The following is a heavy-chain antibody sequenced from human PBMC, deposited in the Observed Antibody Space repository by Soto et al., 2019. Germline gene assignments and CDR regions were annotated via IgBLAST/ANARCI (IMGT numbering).Heavy chain of an antibody. CDR1: GGSFSGYY. D-gene: IGHD2-2*01. V-gene: IGHV4-34*01. CDR2: INHSGST. CDR3: ASGAPRGYCSSTSCYWRDMDV. Sequence: SETLSLTCAVYGGSFSGYYWSWIRQPPGKGLEWIGEINHSGSTNYNPSLKSRVTISVDTSKNQFSLKLSPVTAADTAVYYCASGAPRGYCSSTSCYWRDMDVWGKGTTVTVSS. J-gene: IGHJ6*03.